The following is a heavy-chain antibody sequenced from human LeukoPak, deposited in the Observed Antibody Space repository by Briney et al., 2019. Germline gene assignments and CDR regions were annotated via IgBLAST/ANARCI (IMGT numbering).Heavy chain of an antibody. Sequence: GASVKVSCKASGYTFTSYPMNWVRQAPGQWLEWMGWINTNTGNPTYAQGFTGRFVFSLDTSVSTAYLQISSLKAEDTAVYYCARDLGYGDSPHYYGMDVWGQGTTVTVSS. J-gene: IGHJ6*02. CDR1: GYTFTSYP. V-gene: IGHV7-4-1*02. CDR2: INTNTGNP. CDR3: ARDLGYGDSPHYYGMDV. D-gene: IGHD4-17*01.